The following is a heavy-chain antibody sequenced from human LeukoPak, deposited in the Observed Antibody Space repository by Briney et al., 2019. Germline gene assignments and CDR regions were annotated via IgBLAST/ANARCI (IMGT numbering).Heavy chain of an antibody. J-gene: IGHJ4*02. CDR2: IYYSGST. Sequence: SETLSLTCTVSGGSISSYYWSRIRQPPGKGLEWIGYIYYSGSTNYNPSLKSRVTISVDTSKNQFSLKLSSVTAADTAVYYCARESIYSDYWGQGTLVTVSS. D-gene: IGHD6-6*01. V-gene: IGHV4-59*01. CDR3: ARESIYSDY. CDR1: GGSISSYY.